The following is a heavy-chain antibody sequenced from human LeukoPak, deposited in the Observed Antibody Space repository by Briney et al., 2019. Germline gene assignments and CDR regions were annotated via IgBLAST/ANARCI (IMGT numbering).Heavy chain of an antibody. CDR1: GFTFSRYA. D-gene: IGHD6-19*01. Sequence: GGSLRLSCGASGFTFSRYAMSWVRQAPGKGLEWVSGISGTNGNTYYADSVKGRFTISRDNSKNTVYLQMNSLRAEDTALYYCAKDWEAVSGTPTAIDYWGWGTPVTVSS. J-gene: IGHJ4*02. V-gene: IGHV3-23*01. CDR2: ISGTNGNT. CDR3: AKDWEAVSGTPTAIDY.